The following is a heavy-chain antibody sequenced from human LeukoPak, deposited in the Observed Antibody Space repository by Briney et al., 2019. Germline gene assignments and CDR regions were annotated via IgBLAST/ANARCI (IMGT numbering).Heavy chain of an antibody. CDR3: AKAMYYYDSSGFNFPGD. V-gene: IGHV3-30*18. CDR1: GFTFSSYG. Sequence: PGGSLRVSCAASGFTFSSYGIHWVRQAPGKGLEWVAVISYDGSNKYYADSVKGRFTISRDNSKNTLFLQMNSLRAEDTAVYYCAKAMYYYDSSGFNFPGDWGQGTLVTVSS. D-gene: IGHD3-22*01. CDR2: ISYDGSNK. J-gene: IGHJ4*02.